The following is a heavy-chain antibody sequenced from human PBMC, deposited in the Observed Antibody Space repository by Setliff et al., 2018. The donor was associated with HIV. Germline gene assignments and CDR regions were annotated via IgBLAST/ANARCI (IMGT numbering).Heavy chain of an antibody. D-gene: IGHD3-9*01. CDR2: IFPGGAT. J-gene: IGHJ3*02. Sequence: SETLSLTCSVSGVSISSYYWSWIRHSPGKGLEWIGIIFPGGATNYNPSLTSRVTIPVDTSKNHLFLKLTSVTTADTAVYYCARGQYFDWSDAFDIWGQGTMVTVSS. CDR3: ARGQYFDWSDAFDI. CDR1: GVSISSYY. V-gene: IGHV4-59*01.